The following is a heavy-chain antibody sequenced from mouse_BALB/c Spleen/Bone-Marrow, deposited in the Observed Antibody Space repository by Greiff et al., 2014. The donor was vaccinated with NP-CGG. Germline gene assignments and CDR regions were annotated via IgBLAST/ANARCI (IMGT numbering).Heavy chain of an antibody. J-gene: IGHJ4*01. CDR2: INPSTGYT. V-gene: IGHV1-7*01. Sequence: QVQLQQSGAELAKPGASVKMSCKASGYTFTSYWMHWVNQRPGQGLEWIGYINPSTGYTEYNQKFKDKASLTADKSSSTAYMQLSSLTSEDSAVYYCARPPYYYGSSYDAMDYRGQGTSVTVSS. CDR1: GYTFTSYW. CDR3: ARPPYYYGSSYDAMDY. D-gene: IGHD1-1*01.